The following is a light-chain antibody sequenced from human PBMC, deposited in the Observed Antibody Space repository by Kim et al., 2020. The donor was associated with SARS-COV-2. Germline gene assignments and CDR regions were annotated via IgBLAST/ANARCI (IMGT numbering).Light chain of an antibody. J-gene: IGKJ4*01. V-gene: IGKV1-17*01. CDR1: QGIRNE. CDR2: GAY. CDR3: LQHDRYPLT. Sequence: DIQMTQSPSSLSASIGDRVTITCRASQGIRNELDWYQQRPGKAPKRLIFGAYSLQSGVPSRFSGSGYGTEFTLTISSLQPEDSATYYCLQHDRYPLTFGGGTKVDIK.